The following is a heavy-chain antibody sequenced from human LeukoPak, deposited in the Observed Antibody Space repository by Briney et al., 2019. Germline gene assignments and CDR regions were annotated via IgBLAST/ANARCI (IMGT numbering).Heavy chain of an antibody. J-gene: IGHJ5*02. V-gene: IGHV3-23*01. CDR3: AKDSGRQLDEGWCEP. CDR2: ISGSGGST. D-gene: IGHD6-6*01. Sequence: GGSLRLSCAASGFTFSSYAMSWVRQAPGKGLEWVSAISGSGGSTYYADSVKGRFTISRDNSKNTLYLQMNSLRAEDTAVYYRAKDSGRQLDEGWCEPRGQGTLVSVSS. CDR1: GFTFSSYA.